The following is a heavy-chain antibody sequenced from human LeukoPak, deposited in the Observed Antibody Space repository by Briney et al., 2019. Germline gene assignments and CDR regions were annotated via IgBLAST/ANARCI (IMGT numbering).Heavy chain of an antibody. CDR1: GFTFSRHG. D-gene: IGHD6-19*01. J-gene: IGHJ4*02. V-gene: IGHV3-30*02. Sequence: PGGSLRLSCAASGFTFSRHGMHWVRQAPGKGLEWVAFIRYDVSNKYYADSVKGRFTISRDNSKNTLYLQMHSLRAEDTAVYYCAKDEVAGPFDYWGQGTLVTVSS. CDR2: IRYDVSNK. CDR3: AKDEVAGPFDY.